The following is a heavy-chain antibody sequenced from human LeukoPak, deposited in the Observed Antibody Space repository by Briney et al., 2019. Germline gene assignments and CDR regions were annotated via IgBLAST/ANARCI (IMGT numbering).Heavy chain of an antibody. CDR3: ARRVGAPYYFDY. J-gene: IGHJ4*02. Sequence: GESLKISCQGSGYSFANYWIGWVRQLPGKGLEWMGIINPEDSDTRYSPPFQGQVTISVDGSIMTAYLQWSSLKASDTAMYYCARRVGAPYYFDYWGQGTLVTVSS. D-gene: IGHD1-26*01. CDR1: GYSFANYW. CDR2: INPEDSDT. V-gene: IGHV5-51*01.